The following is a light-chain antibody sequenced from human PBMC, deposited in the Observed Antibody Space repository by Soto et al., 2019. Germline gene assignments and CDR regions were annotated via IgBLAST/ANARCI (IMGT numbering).Light chain of an antibody. CDR1: QSVGSIY. CDR2: GAS. J-gene: IGKJ1*01. CDR3: QQYGSSPET. V-gene: IGKV3-20*01. Sequence: DIVLTQSPGTLSLSPGERATLSCRASQSVGSIYLAWYLQKRGQAPRLLIYGASSRATGIPDRFSGSGSGTDFTLTISRLEPEDFAFYYCQQYGSSPETFGQGTKVDIK.